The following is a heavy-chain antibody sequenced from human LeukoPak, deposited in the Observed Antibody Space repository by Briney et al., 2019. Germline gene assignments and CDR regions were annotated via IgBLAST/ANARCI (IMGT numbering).Heavy chain of an antibody. CDR3: ARAPRPTVTRTSDYYYGMDV. Sequence: GASVKVSCKASGYTFTSYYMHWVRQAPGQGLEWMGIINPSGGSTSYPQKFQGRVTMTRDTSTSTVYVELSSLRSEDTAVYYCARAPRPTVTRTSDYYYGMDVWGQGTTVTVSS. D-gene: IGHD4-17*01. V-gene: IGHV1-46*01. CDR1: GYTFTSYY. J-gene: IGHJ6*02. CDR2: INPSGGST.